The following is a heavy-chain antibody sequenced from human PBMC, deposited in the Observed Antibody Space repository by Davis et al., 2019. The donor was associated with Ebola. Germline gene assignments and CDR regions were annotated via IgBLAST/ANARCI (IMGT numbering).Heavy chain of an antibody. Sequence: ASVKVSCKASGYRFISYGFSWVRQAPGQGLEWMGWITTYNGNTNYAQNLQGKVTMTTDTSTTTAYMELRSLTSADTAVYYCARSTSVEVIDYWGQGPLVTVSS. CDR2: ITTYNGNT. D-gene: IGHD3-10*01. CDR1: GYRFISYG. J-gene: IGHJ4*02. V-gene: IGHV1-18*01. CDR3: ARSTSVEVIDY.